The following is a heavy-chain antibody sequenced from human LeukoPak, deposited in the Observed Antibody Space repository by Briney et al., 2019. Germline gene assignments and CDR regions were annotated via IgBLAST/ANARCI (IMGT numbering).Heavy chain of an antibody. CDR3: TTARYNWNDADFDY. CDR1: GFTFSNAW. CDR2: IKSKTDGGTT. V-gene: IGHV3-15*01. D-gene: IGHD1-1*01. Sequence: GGSLRLSCAASGFTFSNAWMSWVRQAPGKGLEWVGRIKSKTDGGTTDYAAPVKGRFTISRDDSKNTLYLQMNSLKTEDTAVYYCTTARYNWNDADFDYWGQGTLVTVSS. J-gene: IGHJ4*02.